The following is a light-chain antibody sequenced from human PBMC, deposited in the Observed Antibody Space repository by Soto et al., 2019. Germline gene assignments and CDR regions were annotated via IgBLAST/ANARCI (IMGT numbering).Light chain of an antibody. J-gene: IGKJ5*01. V-gene: IGKV3-20*01. CDR2: GAS. CDR1: QSVSSSY. CDR3: QQYGSSPIT. Sequence: EIVLTQSPGTLSLSPGERATLSCRASQSVSSSYLAWYQQKHGQAPRLLIYGASSRATGIPDRFSGSGSGTDFTITISRLELEDFAVYYCQQYGSSPITFGQGTRLEIK.